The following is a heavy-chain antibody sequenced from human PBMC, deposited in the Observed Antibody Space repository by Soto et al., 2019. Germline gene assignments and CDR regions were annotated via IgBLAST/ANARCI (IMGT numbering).Heavy chain of an antibody. Sequence: GASVKVSCKASGYTFTSYGISWVRQAPGQGLEWMGGIIPIFGTANYAQKFQGRVTITADESTSTAYMELSSLRSEDTAVYYCARNVDTAMVYWGQGTLVTVSS. D-gene: IGHD5-18*01. CDR1: GYTFTSYG. J-gene: IGHJ4*02. CDR3: ARNVDTAMVY. V-gene: IGHV1-69*13. CDR2: IIPIFGTA.